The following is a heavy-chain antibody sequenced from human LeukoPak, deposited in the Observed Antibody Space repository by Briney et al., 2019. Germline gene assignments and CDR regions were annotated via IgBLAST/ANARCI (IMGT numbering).Heavy chain of an antibody. CDR2: INPNSGGT. CDR3: AGSGYSGGDWFDP. Sequence: ASVKVSCKASGYTFTGYYMHWVRQAPGQGLEWMGWINPNSGGTNYAQKFQGRVTMTRDTSTSTAYMELSRLRSDDTAVYYCAGSGYSGGDWFDPWGQGTLVTVSS. CDR1: GYTFTGYY. J-gene: IGHJ5*02. V-gene: IGHV1-2*02. D-gene: IGHD3-22*01.